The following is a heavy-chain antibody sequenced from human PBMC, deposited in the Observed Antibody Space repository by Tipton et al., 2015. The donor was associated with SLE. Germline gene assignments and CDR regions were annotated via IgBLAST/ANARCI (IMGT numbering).Heavy chain of an antibody. Sequence: SLRLSCAASGFTFSSYAMHWVRQAPGKGLEWVAVISYDGSNKYYADSVKGRFTISRDNSKNTLYLQMNSLRAEDTAVYYCAREDNTGRGYYFDYWGQGTLVTVSS. CDR3: AREDNTGRGYYFDY. V-gene: IGHV3-30-3*01. CDR1: GFTFSSYA. J-gene: IGHJ4*02. CDR2: ISYDGSNK. D-gene: IGHD1-14*01.